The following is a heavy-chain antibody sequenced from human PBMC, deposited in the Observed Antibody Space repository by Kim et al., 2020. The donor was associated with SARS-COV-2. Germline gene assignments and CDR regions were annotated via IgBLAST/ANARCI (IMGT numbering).Heavy chain of an antibody. CDR1: GFTFSSYA. V-gene: IGHV3-30-3*01. Sequence: GGSLRLSCAASGFTFSSYAMHWVRQAPGKGLEWVAVISYDGSNKYYADSVKGRFTISRDNSKNTLYLQMNSLRAEDTAVYYCARSKGGSYYGYYFDYWGQGTLVTVSS. CDR3: ARSKGGSYYGYYFDY. CDR2: ISYDGSNK. D-gene: IGHD1-26*01. J-gene: IGHJ4*02.